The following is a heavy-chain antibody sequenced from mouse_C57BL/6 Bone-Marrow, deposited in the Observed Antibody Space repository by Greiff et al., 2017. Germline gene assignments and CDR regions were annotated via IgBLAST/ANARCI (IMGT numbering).Heavy chain of an antibody. CDR3: TFYSKWTWFAY. CDR1: GFNIKDDY. V-gene: IGHV14-4*01. D-gene: IGHD2-5*01. Sequence: EVQGVESGAELVRPGASVKLSCTASGFNIKDDYMHWVKQRPEQGLEWIGWIDPENGDTEYASKFQGKATITADTSSNTAYLQLSSLTSEDTAVYYCTFYSKWTWFAYWGQGTLVTVSA. CDR2: IDPENGDT. J-gene: IGHJ3*01.